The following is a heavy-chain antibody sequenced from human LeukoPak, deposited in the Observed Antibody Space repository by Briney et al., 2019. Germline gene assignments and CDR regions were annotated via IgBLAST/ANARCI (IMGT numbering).Heavy chain of an antibody. Sequence: GGSLRLSCAASGFTFSGYSMNWVRQAPGKGLEWVSSISRSGSTKYYADSVKGRFTISRDNAKNSLYLQMNSLRAEDTAVYYCARAGYYDSSGYYYEAAFDIWGQGTMVTVSS. V-gene: IGHV3-48*04. CDR1: GFTFSGYS. D-gene: IGHD3-22*01. J-gene: IGHJ3*02. CDR2: ISRSGSTK. CDR3: ARAGYYDSSGYYYEAAFDI.